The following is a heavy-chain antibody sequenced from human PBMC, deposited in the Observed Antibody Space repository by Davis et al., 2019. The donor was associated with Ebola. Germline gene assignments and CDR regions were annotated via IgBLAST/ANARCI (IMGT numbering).Heavy chain of an antibody. Sequence: GGSLRLSCAASGFTVSSNYMSWVRQAPGKGLEWVSVIYSGGSTYYADSVKGRFTISRDNSKNTLYLQMNSLRAEDTAVYYCANYCSSTSCYTNRGLLDYWGQGTLVTVSS. CDR1: GFTVSSNY. CDR2: IYSGGST. V-gene: IGHV3-53*01. J-gene: IGHJ4*02. D-gene: IGHD2-2*02. CDR3: ANYCSSTSCYTNRGLLDY.